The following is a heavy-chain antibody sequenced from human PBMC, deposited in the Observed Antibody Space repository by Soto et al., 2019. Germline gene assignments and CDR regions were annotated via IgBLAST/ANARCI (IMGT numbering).Heavy chain of an antibody. J-gene: IGHJ4*02. D-gene: IGHD1-26*01. CDR1: VGSISSYY. Sequence: PSETLSLTCTVSVGSISSYYGSWIRQPPGKGLEWIGYIYYSGGTNYNPSLKSRVTISVDTSKNQFSLKLSSVTAADTAVYYCESDRVVRATPYYFDYWGQGTLVTVSS. V-gene: IGHV4-59*01. CDR2: IYYSGGT. CDR3: ESDRVVRATPYYFDY.